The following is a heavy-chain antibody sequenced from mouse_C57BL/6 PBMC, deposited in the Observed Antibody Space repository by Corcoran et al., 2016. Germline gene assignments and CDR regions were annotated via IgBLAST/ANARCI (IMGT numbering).Heavy chain of an antibody. J-gene: IGHJ1*03. V-gene: IGHV1-81*01. Sequence: QVQLQQSGAELARPGASVKLSCKASGYTFTSYGISWVKQRTGQGLEWIGEIYPRSGNTYYNEKFKGKATLTADKSSSTAYMELRSLTSEDSAVYFCAREEIYYYGSSPSYFDVWGTGTTVTVSS. CDR1: GYTFTSYG. D-gene: IGHD1-1*01. CDR3: AREEIYYYGSSPSYFDV. CDR2: IYPRSGNT.